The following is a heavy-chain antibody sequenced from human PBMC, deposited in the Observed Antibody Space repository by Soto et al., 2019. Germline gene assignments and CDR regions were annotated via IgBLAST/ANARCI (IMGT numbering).Heavy chain of an antibody. J-gene: IGHJ4*02. CDR1: GFTFSSFG. CDR2: ISSSSSTI. V-gene: IGHV3-48*01. CDR3: ARTDIVVVVAATPERFSDY. Sequence: PGGSLRLSCAASGFTFSSFGMHWVRQAPGKGPEWVSYISSSSSTIYYADSVKGRFTISRDNAKNSLYLQMNSLRAEDTAVYYCARTDIVVVVAATPERFSDYWGQGTLVTAPQ. D-gene: IGHD2-15*01.